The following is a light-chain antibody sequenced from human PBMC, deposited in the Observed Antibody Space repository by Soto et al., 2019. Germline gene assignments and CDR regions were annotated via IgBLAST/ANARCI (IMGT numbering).Light chain of an antibody. Sequence: DIVMTQSPLSLPVTPGEPASISGRSSQSLLHSNGYNYLDWYLQKPGQSPQLLIYLGSNRASGVPDRFSGSGSGTDFTLKISRVEAEDVGVYYWMQALQTPWTFGQGTKVEIK. CDR3: MQALQTPWT. J-gene: IGKJ1*01. CDR2: LGS. CDR1: QSLLHSNGYNY. V-gene: IGKV2-28*01.